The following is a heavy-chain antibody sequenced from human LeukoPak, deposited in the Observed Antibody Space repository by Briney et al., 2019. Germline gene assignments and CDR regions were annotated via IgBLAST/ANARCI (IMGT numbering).Heavy chain of an antibody. V-gene: IGHV1-69*05. CDR3: ARLIVGATSSDAFDI. CDR2: IIPIFATA. D-gene: IGHD1-26*01. Sequence: SVKVSCKASGGTFNSYAISWLRQAPGQGLEWMGGIIPIFATANYAQKFQGRVTITTDESTSTAYMELSSLRSEDTAVYYCARLIVGATSSDAFDIWGQGTMVTVSS. CDR1: GGTFNSYA. J-gene: IGHJ3*02.